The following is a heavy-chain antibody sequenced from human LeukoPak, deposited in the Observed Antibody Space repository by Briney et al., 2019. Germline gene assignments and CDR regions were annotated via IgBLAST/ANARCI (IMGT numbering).Heavy chain of an antibody. V-gene: IGHV3-7*04. D-gene: IGHD6-19*01. Sequence: SVKGRFTISRDNANNSLYLQMNSLRAEDTAVYYCARAYSSGSIKSAGTGAWFDPWGQGTLVTVSS. CDR3: ARAYSSGSIKSAGTGAWFDP. J-gene: IGHJ5*02.